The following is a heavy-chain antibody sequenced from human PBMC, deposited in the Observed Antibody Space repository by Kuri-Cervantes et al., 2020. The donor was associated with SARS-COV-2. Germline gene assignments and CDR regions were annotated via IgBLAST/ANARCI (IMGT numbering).Heavy chain of an antibody. J-gene: IGHJ6*02. V-gene: IGHV1-18*01. Sequence: ASVKVSCKASGYTFTNYAINWVRQAPGQGLEWMGWISGYNGNTKYAQSLQGRGTLTTDTSTTTAHMELRSLRSDDTAVYFCARDNGGLSNYYAMDVWGQGTLVTVSS. CDR1: GYTFTNYA. CDR2: ISGYNGNT. CDR3: ARDNGGLSNYYAMDV. D-gene: IGHD2/OR15-2a*01.